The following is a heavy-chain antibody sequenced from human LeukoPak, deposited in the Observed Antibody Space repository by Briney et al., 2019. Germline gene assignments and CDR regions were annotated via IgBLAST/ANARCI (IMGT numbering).Heavy chain of an antibody. D-gene: IGHD3-22*01. CDR3: AVIHDSSGYEPNY. J-gene: IGHJ4*02. CDR2: IIPILGIA. V-gene: IGHV1-69*04. Sequence: GSSVKVSCKASGGTFSSYAISWVRQAPGQGLEWMGRIIPILGIANYAQKFQGRVTITADKSTSTAYMELSSLRSEDTAVYYCAVIHDSSGYEPNYWGQGTLVTVSS. CDR1: GGTFSSYA.